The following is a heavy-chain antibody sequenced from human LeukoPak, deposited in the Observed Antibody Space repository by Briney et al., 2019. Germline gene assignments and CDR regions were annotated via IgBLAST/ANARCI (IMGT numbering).Heavy chain of an antibody. V-gene: IGHV3-49*04. CDR2: IRSKAYGGTT. CDR3: AGKSQRGFDY. Sequence: GGSLRLSCIASGFTFGDYAMSWVRQAPGKGLEWVGFIRSKAYGGTTEYAASVKGRFTISRDNAKNTLYLQMNSLRAEDTAVYYCAGKSQRGFDYWGQGTLVTVSS. J-gene: IGHJ4*02. CDR1: GFTFGDYA.